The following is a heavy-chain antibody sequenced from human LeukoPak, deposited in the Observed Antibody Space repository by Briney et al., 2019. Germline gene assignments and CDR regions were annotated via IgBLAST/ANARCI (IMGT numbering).Heavy chain of an antibody. J-gene: IGHJ3*02. Sequence: GGSLRLSCAASGFTFSSYWMHWVRQAPGKGLVWVSRINSDGSSTSYADSVKGRFTISRDNAKNSLYLQMNSLRAEDTAVYYCARDWAYCSGGSCYSEDAFDIWGQGTMVTVSS. D-gene: IGHD2-15*01. V-gene: IGHV3-74*01. CDR2: INSDGSST. CDR3: ARDWAYCSGGSCYSEDAFDI. CDR1: GFTFSSYW.